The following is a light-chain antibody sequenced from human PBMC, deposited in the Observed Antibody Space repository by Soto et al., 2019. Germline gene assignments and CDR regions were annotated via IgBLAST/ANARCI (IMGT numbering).Light chain of an antibody. V-gene: IGLV1-44*01. CDR1: SSNIGRNT. J-gene: IGLJ2*01. CDR2: STD. Sequence: QSVLTQPPSTSGTPGQRVTISCSGSSSNIGRNTVNWYQQLPGTAPKLLVFSTDQRPSGVPDRFSGSKSGTSASLAISGLQSEDEADYYCQSYDSSLSAVVFGGGTKLTVL. CDR3: QSYDSSLSAVV.